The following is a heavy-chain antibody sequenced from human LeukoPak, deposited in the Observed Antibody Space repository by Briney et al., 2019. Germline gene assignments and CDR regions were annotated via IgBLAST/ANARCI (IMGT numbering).Heavy chain of an antibody. CDR1: GFTFSSYS. CDR3: ARDVSQWLVYFDY. D-gene: IGHD6-19*01. J-gene: IGHJ4*02. CDR2: ISSSSTI. V-gene: IGHV3-48*01. Sequence: GGSLRLSCAASGFTFSSYSMNWVRQAPGKGLEWVSYISSSSTIYYADSVKGRFTISRDNAKNSLYLQMNSLRAEDTAVYYCARDVSQWLVYFDYWGQGTLVTVSS.